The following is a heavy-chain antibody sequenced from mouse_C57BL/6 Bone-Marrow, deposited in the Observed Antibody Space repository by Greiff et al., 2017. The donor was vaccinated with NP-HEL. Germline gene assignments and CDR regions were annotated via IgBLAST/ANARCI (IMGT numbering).Heavy chain of an antibody. CDR3: ARPAYYSNYVWFAY. CDR1: GYTFTSYD. V-gene: IGHV1-85*01. D-gene: IGHD2-5*01. Sequence: VQLQQSGAELVKPGASVKLSCKASGYTFTSYDINWVKQRPGQGLEWIGWIYPRDGSTKYNEKFKGKATLTVDTSSSTAYMELHSLTSEDSAVYFCARPAYYSNYVWFAYWGQGTLVTVSA. J-gene: IGHJ3*01. CDR2: IYPRDGST.